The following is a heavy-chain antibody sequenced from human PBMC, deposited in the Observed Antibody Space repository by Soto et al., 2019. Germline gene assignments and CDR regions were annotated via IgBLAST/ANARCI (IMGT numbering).Heavy chain of an antibody. D-gene: IGHD3-22*01. CDR3: ARVGPWVPYYYDSSPYTFESWFDP. J-gene: IGHJ5*02. V-gene: IGHV4-38-2*01. CDR1: GYSISRCYY. Sequence: PSETLSLTCAVSGYSISRCYYWGLLRQPPRKGLTWIGSIYHVGSTYYNPSLNSRVTLSIDMTNNHVSRILNSVTAAYPAVYYCARVGPWVPYYYDSSPYTFESWFDPWGQGTLGTVSS. CDR2: IYHVGST.